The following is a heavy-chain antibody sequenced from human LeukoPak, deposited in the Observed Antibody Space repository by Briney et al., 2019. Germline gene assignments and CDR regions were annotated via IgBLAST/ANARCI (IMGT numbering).Heavy chain of an antibody. Sequence: GGSLRLSCATSGFTFSNYWMSWVRQAPGKGLEWVANIRPDGREMLYVDSVKGRFTISRDNAKTSLYLQMNSLRAEDTALYYCASQPQTRYYYDSSGYYSFDYWGQGTLVTVSS. CDR1: GFTFSNYW. CDR2: IRPDGREM. CDR3: ASQPQTRYYYDSSGYYSFDY. V-gene: IGHV3-7*03. D-gene: IGHD3-22*01. J-gene: IGHJ4*02.